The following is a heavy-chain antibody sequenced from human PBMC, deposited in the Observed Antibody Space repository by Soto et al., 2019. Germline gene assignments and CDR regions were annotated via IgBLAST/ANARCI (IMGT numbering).Heavy chain of an antibody. V-gene: IGHV4-34*01. CDR2: INHFGST. Sequence: QVQLQQWGAGLLKPSETLSLTCAVYGGSFSCYHWSWIRQPPGKGLEWIVEINHFGSTNYNPSLKIRVTISVDTSKNQFSLNLSSVTAADTAVYYCGTFFGLSHWGQGPLVTVSS. CDR3: GTFFGLSH. CDR1: GGSFSCYH. J-gene: IGHJ4*02. D-gene: IGHD3-3*01.